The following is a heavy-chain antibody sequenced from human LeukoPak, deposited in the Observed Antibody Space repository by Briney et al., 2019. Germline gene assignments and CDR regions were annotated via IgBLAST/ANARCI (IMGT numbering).Heavy chain of an antibody. Sequence: GASVKVSCKASGYTFTNYYIHWVRQAPRHGLEWMGISNPSGDSTNYAQKFQGRVTMTRDTSTSTVYMDLSSLRSEDTAVYYCARLPTVVTPGNWYFDLWGRGTLVTVSS. CDR1: GYTFTNYY. J-gene: IGHJ2*01. V-gene: IGHV1-46*01. D-gene: IGHD4-23*01. CDR3: ARLPTVVTPGNWYFDL. CDR2: SNPSGDST.